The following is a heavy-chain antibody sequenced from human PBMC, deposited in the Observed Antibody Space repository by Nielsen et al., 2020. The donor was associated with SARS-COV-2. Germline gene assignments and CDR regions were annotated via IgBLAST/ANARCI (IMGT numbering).Heavy chain of an antibody. D-gene: IGHD2-8*02. Sequence: SVKVSCKASGYTFTYRYLHWVRQAPGQAPEWMGWITPFNDKTNNAQTLQDRVTLVVDRPKTTAYMELSSLTSADTGMYYCATSVCPSGVCRDSNGMDVWGQGTTVIVSS. CDR3: ATSVCPSGVCRDSNGMDV. CDR2: ITPFNDKT. J-gene: IGHJ6*02. V-gene: IGHV1-45*01. CDR1: GYTFTYRY.